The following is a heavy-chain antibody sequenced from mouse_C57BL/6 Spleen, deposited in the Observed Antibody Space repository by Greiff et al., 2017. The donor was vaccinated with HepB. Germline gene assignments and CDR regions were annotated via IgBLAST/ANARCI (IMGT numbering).Heavy chain of an antibody. D-gene: IGHD1-1*01. CDR1: GFTFSSYA. CDR2: ISSGGDYI. J-gene: IGHJ1*03. Sequence: EVQLVESGEGLVKPGGSLKLSCAASGFTFSSYAMSWVRQTPEKRLEWVAYISSGGDYIYYADTVKGRFTISRDNARNTLYLQMSILKSEDTAMYYCTRDHYGSSYWYFDVWGTGTTVTVAS. V-gene: IGHV5-9-1*02. CDR3: TRDHYGSSYWYFDV.